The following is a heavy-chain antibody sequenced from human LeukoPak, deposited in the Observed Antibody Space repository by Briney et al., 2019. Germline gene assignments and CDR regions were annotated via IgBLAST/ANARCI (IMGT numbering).Heavy chain of an antibody. Sequence: GGSLRLSCAASGFTFSNYWMSWVRQAPGKGLEWVANMKQDGSETYYVDSVKGRFTISRDNAKNSLYLQMNSLRAEDTAVYYCARDKIVGATHFDYWGQGALVTVSS. CDR3: ARDKIVGATHFDY. D-gene: IGHD1-26*01. J-gene: IGHJ4*02. CDR2: MKQDGSET. V-gene: IGHV3-7*01. CDR1: GFTFSNYW.